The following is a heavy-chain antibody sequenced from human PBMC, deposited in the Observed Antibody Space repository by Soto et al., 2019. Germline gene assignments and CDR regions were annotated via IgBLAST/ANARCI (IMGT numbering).Heavy chain of an antibody. CDR3: ATAEDSGDYGDS. J-gene: IGHJ4*02. CDR1: GYTFTSYD. V-gene: IGHV1-8*01. D-gene: IGHD4-17*01. CDR2: MNPNRGNT. Sequence: QVQLVQSGAEVKKPGASVKVSCKASGYTFTSYDINWVRQATGQGLEWMGWMNPNRGNTGDAQKFQGRVTMTRHTSISNAYTELSSLRSEDTAVYYCATAEDSGDYGDSWGQGTLGTVSS.